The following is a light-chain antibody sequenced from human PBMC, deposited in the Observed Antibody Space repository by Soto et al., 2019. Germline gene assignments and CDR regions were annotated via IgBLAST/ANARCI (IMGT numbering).Light chain of an antibody. CDR2: GVS. V-gene: IGKV3-20*01. CDR3: QQYVTSPLT. Sequence: EIAWTQSPGTLSLSPGERATLSCRASQSVSSYLAWYQQKPGQAPRLLIYGVSSRATGIPDRFSGSGSGTDFTLTISRLEPEDFAVYYCQQYVTSPLTFGGGTKVDIK. CDR1: QSVSSY. J-gene: IGKJ4*01.